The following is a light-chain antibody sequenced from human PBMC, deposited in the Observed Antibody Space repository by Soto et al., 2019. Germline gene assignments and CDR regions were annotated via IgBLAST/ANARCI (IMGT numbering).Light chain of an antibody. CDR3: HQFGSSPQT. J-gene: IGKJ1*01. V-gene: IGKV3-20*01. CDR1: QSVNSNH. Sequence: EIVLTQSPGTLSLSPGERATLSCRASQSVNSNHLAWYQQKPGQAPRLLIYGPSSRATGIPERFSGSGSGTDFTLSISRLEPEDFAVYFCHQFGSSPQTFGHGTKVEIK. CDR2: GPS.